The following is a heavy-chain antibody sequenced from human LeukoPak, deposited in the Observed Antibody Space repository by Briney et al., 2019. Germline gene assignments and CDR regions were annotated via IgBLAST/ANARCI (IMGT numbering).Heavy chain of an antibody. CDR3: ARGDYPYYYMDV. Sequence: SETLSLTCSVSGGSISSYYWGWIRQPPGKGLEWIGSIYYSGSTYYNPSLKSRVTISVDTSKNQFSLKLSSVTAADTAVYYCARGDYPYYYMDVWGKGTTVTVSS. CDR2: IYYSGST. V-gene: IGHV4-39*07. J-gene: IGHJ6*03. CDR1: GGSISSYY.